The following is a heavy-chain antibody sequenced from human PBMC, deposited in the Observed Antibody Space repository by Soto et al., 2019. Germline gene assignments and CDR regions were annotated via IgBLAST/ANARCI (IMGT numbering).Heavy chain of an antibody. V-gene: IGHV4-34*01. Sequence: PSETLSLTCAVYGGSFSGYYWSWIRQPPGKGLEWIGEINHSGSTNYNPSLKSRVTISVDTSKNQFSLKLSSVTAADTAVYYCARGRGRITIFGVVTYFDYWGQGTLVTVSS. D-gene: IGHD3-3*01. CDR1: GGSFSGYY. CDR3: ARGRGRITIFGVVTYFDY. J-gene: IGHJ4*02. CDR2: INHSGST.